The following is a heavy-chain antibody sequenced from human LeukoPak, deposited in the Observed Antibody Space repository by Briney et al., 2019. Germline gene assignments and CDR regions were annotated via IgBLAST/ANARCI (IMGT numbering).Heavy chain of an antibody. CDR1: GFTFSSYS. CDR3: AREVENTSGWYSHFDY. D-gene: IGHD6-19*01. J-gene: IGHJ4*02. Sequence: GGSLRLSCAASGFTFSSYSMNWVRQAPGRGLEWVSSISSSSSYIYYADSVKGRFTISRDNAKNSLYLQMNSLRAEDTAVYYCAREVENTSGWYSHFDYWGQGTLVTVSS. CDR2: ISSSSSYI. V-gene: IGHV3-21*01.